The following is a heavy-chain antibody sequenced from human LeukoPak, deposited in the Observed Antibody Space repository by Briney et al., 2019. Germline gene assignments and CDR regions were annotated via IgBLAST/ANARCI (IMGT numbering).Heavy chain of an antibody. CDR1: GFTFSSYW. D-gene: IGHD6-19*01. Sequence: RGSLRLSCAASGFTFSSYWMSWVRQAPGKGLEWVANIKEDGSEKHYVDSVKGRFTISRDNAKNSLYLQMNSLRVEDTAVYYCARKMYRRAWDYWGQGTLVTVSS. J-gene: IGHJ4*02. CDR2: IKEDGSEK. V-gene: IGHV3-7*03. CDR3: ARKMYRRAWDY.